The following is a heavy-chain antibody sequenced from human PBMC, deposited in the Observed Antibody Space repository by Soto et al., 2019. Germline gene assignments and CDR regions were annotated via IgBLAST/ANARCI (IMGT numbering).Heavy chain of an antibody. CDR3: ADLLVAATEMDV. CDR2: IIPILGIA. Sequence: QVQLVQSGAEVKKPGSSVKVSCKASGGTFSSYTISWVRQAPGQGLEWMGRIIPILGIANYAQKFQGRVTIPAAKATSTAYMELSSLRSEDTAVYYCADLLVAATEMDVWGQGTTVTVSS. V-gene: IGHV1-69*02. CDR1: GGTFSSYT. D-gene: IGHD2-15*01. J-gene: IGHJ6*02.